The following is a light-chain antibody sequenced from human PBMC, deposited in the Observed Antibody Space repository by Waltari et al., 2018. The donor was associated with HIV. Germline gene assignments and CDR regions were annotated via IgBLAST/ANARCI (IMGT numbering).Light chain of an antibody. Sequence: QSMLTQPPSVSAAPGQKVTISCVGSSSNIGNNYVSLYQHLPGTAPKLLIYDNNKRPSGIPDRFSGSKSGTSATLGITGLQTGDEADYYCGTWDSSLSPFWVFGGGTKLTVL. J-gene: IGLJ3*02. CDR3: GTWDSSLSPFWV. V-gene: IGLV1-51*01. CDR1: SSNIGNNY. CDR2: DNN.